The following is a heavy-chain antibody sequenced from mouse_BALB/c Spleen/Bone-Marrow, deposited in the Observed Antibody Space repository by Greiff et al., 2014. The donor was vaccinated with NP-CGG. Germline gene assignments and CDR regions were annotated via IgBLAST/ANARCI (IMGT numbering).Heavy chain of an antibody. J-gene: IGHJ2*01. V-gene: IGHV7-3*02. D-gene: IGHD1-1*01. CDR3: ARDMGGLLFDS. CDR2: IRNKANGYTT. Sequence: EVKLMESGGGLVQPGGSLRLSCATSGFTFTDYYMNWVRQPPGKALEWSAFIRNKANGYTTEYSASVKGRFTISRDISQSILYLLMNTLRPEDSATYYCARDMGGLLFDSWGQGTTLTVSS. CDR1: GFTFTDYY.